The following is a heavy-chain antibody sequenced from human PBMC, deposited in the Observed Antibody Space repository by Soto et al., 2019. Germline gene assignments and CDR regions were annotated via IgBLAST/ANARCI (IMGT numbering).Heavy chain of an antibody. V-gene: IGHV3-23*01. J-gene: IGHJ4*02. D-gene: IGHD3-3*01. CDR2: ISGSGGST. Sequence: GSLRLSCAASGFTFSSYAMSWVRQAPGKGLEWVSAISGSGGSTYYADSVKGRFTISRDNSKNTLYLQMNSLRAEDTAVYYCAKDCTLTQLRFLEWLLPYFDYWGQGTLVTVSS. CDR1: GFTFSSYA. CDR3: AKDCTLTQLRFLEWLLPYFDY.